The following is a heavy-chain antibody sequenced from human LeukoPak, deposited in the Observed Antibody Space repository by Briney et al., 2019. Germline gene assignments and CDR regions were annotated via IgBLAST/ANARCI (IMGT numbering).Heavy chain of an antibody. CDR2: ISYDGSNK. J-gene: IGHJ5*02. Sequence: GGSLRLSCAASGFTFSSYAMHWVRQAPGKGLEWVAVISYDGSNKYYADSVKGRFTISRDNSKNTLYLQMNSLRAEDMAVYYCARGYRRFLEWLENWFDPWGQGTLVTVSS. CDR3: ARGYRRFLEWLENWFDP. V-gene: IGHV3-30-3*01. CDR1: GFTFSSYA. D-gene: IGHD3-3*01.